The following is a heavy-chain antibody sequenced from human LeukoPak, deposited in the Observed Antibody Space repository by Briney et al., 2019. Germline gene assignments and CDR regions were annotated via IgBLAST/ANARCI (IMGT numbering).Heavy chain of an antibody. CDR1: GYTFTGYY. Sequence: ASVKVSCKASGYTFTGYYMHWVRQAPGQGLEWMGWINPNSGGTNYAQKFQGRVTMTRDTSISTAYMELSRLRSDDTAVYYCARERGGRDYYDSSGYYSFWGQGTLVTVSS. CDR2: INPNSGGT. CDR3: ARERGGRDYYDSSGYYSF. J-gene: IGHJ4*02. D-gene: IGHD3-22*01. V-gene: IGHV1-2*02.